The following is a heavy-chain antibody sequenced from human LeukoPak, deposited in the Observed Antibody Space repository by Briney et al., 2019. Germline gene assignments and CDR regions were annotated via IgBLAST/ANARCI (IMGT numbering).Heavy chain of an antibody. CDR1: GYTFTDYY. CDR3: AKGGGTIFGVVSI. V-gene: IGHV1-2*02. Sequence: ASVKVFCKTSGYTFTDYYMHWVRQAPGQGLEWMGWIHPNSGGTHYAQKFQGRVTMTRDTSISTAYMELNRLKSDGTAMYYCAKGGGTIFGVVSIWGQGTLVTVSS. D-gene: IGHD3-3*01. J-gene: IGHJ4*02. CDR2: IHPNSGGT.